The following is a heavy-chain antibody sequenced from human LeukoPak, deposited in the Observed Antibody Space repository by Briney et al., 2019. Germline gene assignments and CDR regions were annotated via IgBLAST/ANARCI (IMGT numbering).Heavy chain of an antibody. D-gene: IGHD4-23*01. Sequence: ASVKVSCKASGYTFTVYYIHWLRQAPGQGLEWMGWINPNSGGTNYAQKFQGRVTMTRDTSISTAYMELSRLRSDDTAVYYCARAWGGNRLGPALPDYWGQGTLVTVSS. CDR3: ARAWGGNRLGPALPDY. CDR2: INPNSGGT. J-gene: IGHJ4*02. CDR1: GYTFTVYY. V-gene: IGHV1-2*02.